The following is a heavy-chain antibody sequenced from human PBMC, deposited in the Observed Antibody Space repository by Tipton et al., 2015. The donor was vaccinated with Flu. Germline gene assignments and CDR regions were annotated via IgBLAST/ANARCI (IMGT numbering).Heavy chain of an antibody. D-gene: IGHD4-11*01. CDR2: FGTMSHSGRT. CDR1: GYSISSGYY. V-gene: IGHV4-38-2*01. CDR3: ARRDFSNYVSDPKSWFDS. Sequence: LRLSCAVSGYSISSGYYWGWIRQPPGRGLEWIGTFGTMSHSGRTYYNPSIKNRVTISADTSKNQFSLKLTSVTATDTAVYYCARRDFSNYVSDPKSWFDSWGQGTLVTVSS. J-gene: IGHJ5*01.